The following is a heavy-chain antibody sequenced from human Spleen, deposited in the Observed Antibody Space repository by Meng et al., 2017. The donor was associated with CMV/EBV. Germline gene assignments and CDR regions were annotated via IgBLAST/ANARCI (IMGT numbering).Heavy chain of an antibody. Sequence: GGSLRLSCAASGFTFSSYAMSWVRQAPGKGLEWVSAISGSGGSTYYADSVKGRFTISRDNSKNKVSLQMNSLRAEDTAVYYCAKGGYNGYGSYYYGMDVWGQGTTVTVSS. CDR3: AKGGYNGYGSYYYGMDV. J-gene: IGHJ6*02. CDR2: ISGSGGST. V-gene: IGHV3-23*01. CDR1: GFTFSSYA. D-gene: IGHD5-12*01.